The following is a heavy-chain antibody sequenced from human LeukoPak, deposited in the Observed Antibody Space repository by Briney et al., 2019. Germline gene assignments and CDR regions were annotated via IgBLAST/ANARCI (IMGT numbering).Heavy chain of an antibody. V-gene: IGHV3-73*01. CDR1: GFTFSGSA. J-gene: IGHJ5*02. D-gene: IGHD2-2*01. CDR3: TRPGRVVPDALNFGFDP. CDR2: IRSKASRYAT. Sequence: GGSLRLSCAASGFTFSGSAMHWVRQASGKGLEWVASIRSKASRYATAYAASVKGRFTISRDDSKNTAYLQMNSLKTEDTAVYYCTRPGRVVPDALNFGFDPWGQGTLVTVSS.